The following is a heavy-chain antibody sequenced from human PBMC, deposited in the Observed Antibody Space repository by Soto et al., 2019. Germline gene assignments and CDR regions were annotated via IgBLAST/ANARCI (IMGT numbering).Heavy chain of an antibody. J-gene: IGHJ4*02. CDR3: ASRHSSPYFDY. D-gene: IGHD6-13*01. Sequence: QVQLQESGPGLVKPSQTLSLTCTVSGGSISSGDYYWSWIRQPPGKGLEWIGSIYYSGSTYYNPSLKSRVTISVATSKIQFSLKLNSVTAADTAVYYCASRHSSPYFDYWGQGTLVTVSS. CDR1: GGSISSGDYY. CDR2: IYYSGST. V-gene: IGHV4-30-4*01.